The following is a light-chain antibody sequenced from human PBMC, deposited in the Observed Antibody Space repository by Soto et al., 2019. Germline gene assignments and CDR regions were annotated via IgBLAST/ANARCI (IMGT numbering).Light chain of an antibody. Sequence: QSVLTQPPSASGAPGQRVTFSCSGSGSNIGSNTVNWYQQVPGAAPKLLIYFNDQRPSGVPDRFSGSKSGTSASLAISGLQPDDEADYSRSAWDDSLSGPVFGGGTQLTVL. CDR3: SAWDDSLSGPV. J-gene: IGLJ7*01. V-gene: IGLV1-44*01. CDR2: FND. CDR1: GSNIGSNT.